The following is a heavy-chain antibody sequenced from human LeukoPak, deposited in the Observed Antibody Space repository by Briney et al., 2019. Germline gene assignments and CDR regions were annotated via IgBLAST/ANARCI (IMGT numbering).Heavy chain of an antibody. CDR2: ISGSGGST. D-gene: IGHD2-2*01. CDR3: AKDRDIVVVPAASGWFDP. Sequence: GGSLRLSCAASGFTFSSYAMSWVRQAPGKGLEWVSAISGSGGSTYYADSVKGRFTISRDNSKNTLYLQMNSLRAEDTAVYYCAKDRDIVVVPAASGWFDPWGQGTLVTVSS. CDR1: GFTFSSYA. V-gene: IGHV3-23*01. J-gene: IGHJ5*02.